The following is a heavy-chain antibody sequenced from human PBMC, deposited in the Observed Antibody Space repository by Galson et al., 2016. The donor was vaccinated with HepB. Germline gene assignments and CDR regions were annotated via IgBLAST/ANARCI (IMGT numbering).Heavy chain of an antibody. Sequence: SLRLSCAASGFSFSGSPMSWVRQGPGKGLEWPSTINVHAEDTQYADSVKGRYTISRDNSKNTQHLQMSNLRDEDTALYFCATDPAFTDAFDIWGPGTMVTVSS. CDR1: GFSFSGSP. CDR2: INVHAEDT. CDR3: ATDPAFTDAFDI. J-gene: IGHJ3*02. V-gene: IGHV3-23*01.